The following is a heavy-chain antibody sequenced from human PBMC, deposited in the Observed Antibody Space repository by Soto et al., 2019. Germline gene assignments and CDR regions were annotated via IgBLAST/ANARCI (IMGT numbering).Heavy chain of an antibody. V-gene: IGHV4-4*02. J-gene: IGHJ4*02. CDR3: ARARATIAAAAIFDF. D-gene: IGHD6-13*01. Sequence: QEQLQESGPGLVKPSGTLSLTCAVSGGSISTSNWWSWVRQRPGKGLEWIGEVYRTGSTNYNQSLESRLTISVDKSNNQFSLQLTSVTAADTAVYYCARARATIAAAAIFDFWGQGTLVTVSS. CDR2: VYRTGST. CDR1: GGSISTSNW.